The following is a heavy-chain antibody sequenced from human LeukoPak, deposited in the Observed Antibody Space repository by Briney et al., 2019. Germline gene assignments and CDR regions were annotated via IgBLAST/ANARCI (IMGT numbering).Heavy chain of an antibody. Sequence: GASVNVSCRASGYTFTGYFMHWVRQAPGQGLEWMGWVNPNSGGTNYAQKFQDRVTMTRDTSIRTVYMELSGLRSDDTAVYYCARDYYDSSGDGAFDIWGRGTMVTVSS. CDR1: GYTFTGYF. J-gene: IGHJ3*02. CDR3: ARDYYDSSGDGAFDI. CDR2: VNPNSGGT. V-gene: IGHV1-2*02. D-gene: IGHD3-22*01.